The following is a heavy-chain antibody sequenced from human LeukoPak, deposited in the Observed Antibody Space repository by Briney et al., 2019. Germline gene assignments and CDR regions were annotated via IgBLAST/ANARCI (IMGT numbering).Heavy chain of an antibody. D-gene: IGHD1-26*01. V-gene: IGHV4-30-4*07. CDR2: IYYSGST. CDR1: GGSISSGGYF. CDR3: ARGRRGSYYVDDAFDI. Sequence: SETLSLTCAVSGGSISSGGYFWSWVRQPRGKGLEWFWYIYYSGSTYYNPSLKSRVTISVDTSKNQFSLKLSSVTAADTAVYYCARGRRGSYYVDDAFDIWGQGTMVTVSS. J-gene: IGHJ3*02.